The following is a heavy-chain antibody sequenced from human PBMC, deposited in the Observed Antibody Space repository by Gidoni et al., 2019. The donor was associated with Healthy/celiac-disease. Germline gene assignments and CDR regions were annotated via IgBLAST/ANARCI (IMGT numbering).Heavy chain of an antibody. CDR1: GFPFDDYA. D-gene: IGHD6-13*01. V-gene: IGHV3-9*01. CDR2: ISWNSGSI. J-gene: IGHJ2*01. CDR3: AKNKGRQQLKTWYFDL. Sequence: EVQLVESGGGLVQHGRSLRLSCAASGFPFDDYAMHWVRQAPGKGLEWVSGISWNSGSIGYADSVKGRFTISRDNAKNSLYLQMNSLRAEDTALYYCAKNKGRQQLKTWYFDLWGRGTLVTVSS.